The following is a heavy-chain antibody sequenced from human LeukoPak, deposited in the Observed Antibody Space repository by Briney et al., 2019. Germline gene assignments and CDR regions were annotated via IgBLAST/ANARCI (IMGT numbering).Heavy chain of an antibody. V-gene: IGHV4-59*01. D-gene: IGHD6-19*01. CDR1: GASISDYS. Sequence: SETLSLTCLVSGASISDYSWTWIRQPPGKGLEWIGYMYYTGSTNHNPSLETRVTISVDTSRNQFSLNLTSVTAADTAVYSCARARIGSSGWFDSWGQGTLVTVSS. CDR3: ARARIGSSGWFDS. CDR2: MYYTGST. J-gene: IGHJ5*01.